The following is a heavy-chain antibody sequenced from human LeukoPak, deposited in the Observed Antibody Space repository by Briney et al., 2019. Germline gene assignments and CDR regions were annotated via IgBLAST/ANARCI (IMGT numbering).Heavy chain of an antibody. CDR3: AKGTYSYGYYFDY. D-gene: IGHD5-18*01. J-gene: IGHJ4*02. V-gene: IGHV4-30-2*01. CDR1: GGSISSGGYS. CDR2: IYHSGST. Sequence: PSETLSLTCAVSGGSISSGGYSWSWIRQPPGKGLEWIGYIYHSGSTYYNPSLKSRVTISVDRSKNQFSLKLSSVTAADTAVYYCAKGTYSYGYYFDYWGQGTLVTVSS.